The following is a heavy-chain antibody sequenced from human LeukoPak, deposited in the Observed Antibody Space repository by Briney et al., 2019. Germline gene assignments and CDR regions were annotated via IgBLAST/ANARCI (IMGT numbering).Heavy chain of an antibody. CDR3: ARGDLYNYGKPFDS. V-gene: IGHV4-61*02. J-gene: IGHJ4*02. D-gene: IGHD5-18*01. Sequence: SQTLSLTCTVSGASISSGSHHWSWIRQPAGKGLEWIGRIYTSGSTNYNPSLKSRVSISVDTSKNQFSLKLTSVTAADTAVYYCARGDLYNYGKPFDSWGQGTLVTVSS. CDR2: IYTSGST. CDR1: GASISSGSHH.